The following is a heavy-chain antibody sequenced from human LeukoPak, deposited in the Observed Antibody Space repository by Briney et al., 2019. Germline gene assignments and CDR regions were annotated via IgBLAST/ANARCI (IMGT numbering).Heavy chain of an antibody. Sequence: SVKVSCKASGGTFSSYAISWVRQAPGQGLEWMGGTIPIFGTANYAQKFQGRVTITADESTSTAYMELSSLRSEDTAVYYCARRRTTDDWFDPWGQGTLVTVSS. D-gene: IGHD1-7*01. CDR2: TIPIFGTA. V-gene: IGHV1-69*01. CDR1: GGTFSSYA. J-gene: IGHJ5*02. CDR3: ARRRTTDDWFDP.